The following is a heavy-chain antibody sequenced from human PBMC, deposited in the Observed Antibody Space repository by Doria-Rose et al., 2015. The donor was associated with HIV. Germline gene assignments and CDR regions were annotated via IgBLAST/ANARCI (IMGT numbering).Heavy chain of an antibody. CDR3: ARDHYDSGGYYSD. V-gene: IGHV3-21*03. D-gene: IGHD3-22*01. Sequence: NWFRQAPGKGLECVSSISSSSEYIYYVDSVQGRFTISRDNAKNSVYLQMNSLRTEDTAVYYCARDHYDSGGYYSDWGQGTLVTVSS. J-gene: IGHJ4*02. CDR2: ISSSSEYI.